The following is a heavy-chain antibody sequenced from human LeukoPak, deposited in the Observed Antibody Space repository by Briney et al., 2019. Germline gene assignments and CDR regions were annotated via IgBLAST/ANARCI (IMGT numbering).Heavy chain of an antibody. CDR2: LKWDGSET. J-gene: IGHJ6*02. Sequence: GGSLRLSCVASEFSVSNHWMTWVRQAPGKGLEWVANLKWDGSETYYVDSVKGRFTISRDTAKNPVYLQMNSLRGDDTAVYYCARGHYGMDVWGQGATVIVSS. CDR3: ARGHYGMDV. V-gene: IGHV3-7*01. CDR1: EFSVSNHW.